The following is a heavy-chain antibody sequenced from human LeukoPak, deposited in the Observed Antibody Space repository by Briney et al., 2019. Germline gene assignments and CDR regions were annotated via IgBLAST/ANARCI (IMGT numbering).Heavy chain of an antibody. Sequence: PGGSLRLSCAASGFTFSSYSMNWVRQAPGKGLEWVSSISSSSSYIYYADSVKGRFTISRDNAENSLYLQMNSLRAEDTAVYYCARVGIAVAAYEGNYWGQGTLVTVSS. CDR2: ISSSSSYI. D-gene: IGHD6-19*01. CDR3: ARVGIAVAAYEGNY. V-gene: IGHV3-21*01. J-gene: IGHJ4*02. CDR1: GFTFSSYS.